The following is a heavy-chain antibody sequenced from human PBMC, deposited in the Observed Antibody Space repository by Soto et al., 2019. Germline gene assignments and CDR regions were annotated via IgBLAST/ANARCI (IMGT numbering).Heavy chain of an antibody. Sequence: SGTLSLTCAVYGGSFSGYYWTWIRQPPGKGLEWIGEINHSGKTNYSPSLKSRITMSVDTSKNQFSLRLSSVTAADTAVYYCARGPPYSGSYYRFWGKGTLVPVSS. D-gene: IGHD1-26*01. CDR2: INHSGKT. J-gene: IGHJ4*02. CDR1: GGSFSGYY. CDR3: ARGPPYSGSYYRF. V-gene: IGHV4-34*01.